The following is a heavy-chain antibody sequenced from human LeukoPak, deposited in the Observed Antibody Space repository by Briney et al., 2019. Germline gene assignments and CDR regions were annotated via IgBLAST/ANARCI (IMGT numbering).Heavy chain of an antibody. J-gene: IGHJ5*02. CDR1: GDSISRSGYH. CDR3: AVGRGNYDFWSGRNWFDP. V-gene: IGHV4-39*01. CDR2: IYYSGST. D-gene: IGHD3-3*01. Sequence: SETLSLTCSVSGDSISRSGYHWGWIRLPPGKGLVWIANIYYSGSTFYNPSLKSRVTISVDTSKSQFFLHLSSVTAADTAVYYCAVGRGNYDFWSGRNWFDPWGQGALVTVSP.